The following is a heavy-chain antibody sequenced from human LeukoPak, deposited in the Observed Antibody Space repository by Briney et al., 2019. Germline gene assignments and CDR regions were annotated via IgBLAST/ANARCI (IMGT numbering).Heavy chain of an antibody. J-gene: IGHJ4*02. CDR3: ARVSPRFGGYRGSWGPFDY. CDR1: GYTFTGYY. V-gene: IGHV1-2*02. Sequence: ASVKVSCKASGYTFTGYYMHWVRQAPGQGLEWMGWINPNSGGTNYAQKFQGRVTMTRDTSISTAYMELSRLRSDDTAVYYCARVSPRFGGYRGSWGPFDYWGREPLVPVP. D-gene: IGHD6-6*01. CDR2: INPNSGGT.